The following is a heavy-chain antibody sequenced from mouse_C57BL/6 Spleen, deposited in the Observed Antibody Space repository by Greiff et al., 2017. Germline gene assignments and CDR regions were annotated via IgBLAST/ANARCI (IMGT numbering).Heavy chain of an antibody. D-gene: IGHD2-14*01. V-gene: IGHV1-18*01. J-gene: IGHJ1*03. Sequence: EVQLQQSGAELVKPGASVKMSCKASGYTFTDYSMHWVKQRPGQGLEWIGSINPNNGGTNYNQKFKGKATLTADKSSSTAYMQLSSLTSEDTAVYYCAKWGTIAAMGGWFDDWGKGTTVTVSS. CDR1: GYTFTDYS. CDR3: AKWGTIAAMGGWFDD. CDR2: INPNNGGT.